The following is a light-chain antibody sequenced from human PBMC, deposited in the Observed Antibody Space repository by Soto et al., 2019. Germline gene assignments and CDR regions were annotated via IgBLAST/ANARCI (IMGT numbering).Light chain of an antibody. CDR1: QSVRNNY. CDR3: QQYGSTPLT. V-gene: IGKV3-20*01. CDR2: DAS. J-gene: IGKJ4*01. Sequence: EIVLTQSPDTLSLSPGERATLSCRASQSVRNNYLAWYQQKPGQAPRFLIYDASSRATGIPDSFSGSGSGTDFTLTINRLEPADFAVYYCQQYGSTPLTFGGGTKVDIE.